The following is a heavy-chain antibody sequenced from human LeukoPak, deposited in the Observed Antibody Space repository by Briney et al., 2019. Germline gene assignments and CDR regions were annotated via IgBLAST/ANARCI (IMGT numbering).Heavy chain of an antibody. Sequence: PGGSLRLSCAASGLTFSSYAMSWLRQAPGKGLEWVSSISGGHGGTYYADSVKGRFTISRDDSKNTLYLQVNRLRAEDTAVYYCAKGQYASSWNSGYYWGQGTLVTVSS. CDR2: ISGGHGGT. CDR3: AKGQYASSWNSGYY. CDR1: GLTFSSYA. J-gene: IGHJ4*02. D-gene: IGHD6-13*01. V-gene: IGHV3-23*01.